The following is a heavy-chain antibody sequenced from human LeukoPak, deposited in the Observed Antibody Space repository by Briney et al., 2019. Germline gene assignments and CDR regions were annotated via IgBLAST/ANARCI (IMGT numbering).Heavy chain of an antibody. V-gene: IGHV4-59*12. Sequence: KASETLSLTCTVSGGSISSYYWSWIRQPPGKGLEWIGYIYYSGSTNYNPSLKSRVTISVDTSKNQFSLKLSSVTAADTAVYYCARKHHCSGGSCYLPPPNWFDPWGQGTLVTVSS. CDR3: ARKHHCSGGSCYLPPPNWFDP. J-gene: IGHJ5*02. CDR2: IYYSGST. D-gene: IGHD2-15*01. CDR1: GGSISSYY.